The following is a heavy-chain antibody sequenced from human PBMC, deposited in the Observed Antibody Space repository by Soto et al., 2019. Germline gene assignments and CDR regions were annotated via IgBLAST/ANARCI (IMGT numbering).Heavy chain of an antibody. D-gene: IGHD1-20*01. CDR2: VDYSGTA. V-gene: IGHV4-39*01. Sequence: ETLSLTCTVSSGSISVTNVFWGWVRQPPGKGLEWIGNVDYSGTAYFSPSLATRVTFHVDTSKNQFSLTLYSVTAADTAVYYCARITGRHLDYWGQGILVTVS. CDR1: SGSISVTNVF. CDR3: ARITGRHLDY. J-gene: IGHJ4*02.